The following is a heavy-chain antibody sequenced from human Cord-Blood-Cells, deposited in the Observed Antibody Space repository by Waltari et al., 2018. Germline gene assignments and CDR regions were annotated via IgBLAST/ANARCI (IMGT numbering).Heavy chain of an antibody. V-gene: IGHV3-74*01. D-gene: IGHD1-26*01. J-gene: IGHJ3*02. CDR3: ARGPLGQWSRNAFDI. Sequence: EVQLVESGGGLVQPGGSLRLSCAASGFTFSSYWMHWVRQAPGKGLVWVSRSNSDGCSTSYADSVKGRFTISRDNAKNTLYLQMNSLRAEDTAVYYCARGPLGQWSRNAFDIWGQGTMVTVSS. CDR1: GFTFSSYW. CDR2: SNSDGCST.